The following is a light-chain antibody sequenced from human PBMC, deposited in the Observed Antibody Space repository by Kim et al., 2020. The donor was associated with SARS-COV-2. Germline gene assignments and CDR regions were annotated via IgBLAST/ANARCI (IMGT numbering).Light chain of an antibody. CDR2: LNSDGSH. V-gene: IGLV4-69*02. Sequence: QLVLTQSPSASASPGASVKLTCTLSSGHSSYAIAWHQQQPEKGPRYLMKLNSDGSHSKGDGIPDRFSGSSSGAERYLTISSLQSDDEADYYCQTWGTGIRVFGGGTQLTVL. J-gene: IGLJ3*02. CDR1: SGHSSYA. CDR3: QTWGTGIRV.